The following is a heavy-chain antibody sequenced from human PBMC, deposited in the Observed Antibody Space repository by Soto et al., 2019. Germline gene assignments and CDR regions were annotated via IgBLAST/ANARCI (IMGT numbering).Heavy chain of an antibody. CDR3: ARGASSTWLLGYRYYGMDV. D-gene: IGHD6-13*01. CDR2: LYYSGST. Sequence: QVQLQESGPGLVKPSETLSLTCTVSGGSISSYYWSWIRQPPGEGLEWIGDLYYSGSTNYNPSLKSRVTISVDTSKNQFSLKLSSVTAADTAVYYCARGASSTWLLGYRYYGMDVWGQGTTVTVSS. V-gene: IGHV4-59*01. J-gene: IGHJ6*02. CDR1: GGSISSYY.